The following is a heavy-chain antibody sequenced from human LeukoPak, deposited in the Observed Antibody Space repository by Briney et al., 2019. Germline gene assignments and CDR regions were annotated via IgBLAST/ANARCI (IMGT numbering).Heavy chain of an antibody. CDR3: VRDMTGNYYDT. CDR2: VNSNGRNT. V-gene: IGHV3-64*01. Sequence: GGSLRLSCAASGFTFSTYAMHWVRQAPGKGLEYVSAVNSNGRNTFYASSVKGRFTISRDNSENTLYLQMGGLRAEDMALYYCVRDMTGNYYDTWGQGTLVTVSS. J-gene: IGHJ4*02. CDR1: GFTFSTYA. D-gene: IGHD3-22*01.